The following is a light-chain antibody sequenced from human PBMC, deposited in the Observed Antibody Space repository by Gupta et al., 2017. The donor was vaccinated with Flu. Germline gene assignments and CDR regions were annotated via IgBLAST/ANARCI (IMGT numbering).Light chain of an antibody. Sequence: EIVLTQSPATLSLSPGETATLSCRASQSLSSNFAWFQQKPGLAPSLLIYDASSRATGIPARFSGSGSGTDFTLPISSLEPEDFAVYYCQHRSSSLVTFGGGTKVDI. J-gene: IGKJ4*01. CDR3: QHRSSSLVT. V-gene: IGKV3-11*01. CDR2: DAS. CDR1: QSLSSN.